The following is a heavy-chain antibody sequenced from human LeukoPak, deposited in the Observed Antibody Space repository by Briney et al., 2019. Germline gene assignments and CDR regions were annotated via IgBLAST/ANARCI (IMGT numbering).Heavy chain of an antibody. V-gene: IGHV3-7*01. CDR3: ARLREIPVFGVVTKSTSYFDY. CDR1: GFTFSTYW. J-gene: IGHJ4*02. Sequence: GGSLRLSCAASGFTFSTYWMTWVRQAPGKGLELVANIKQDRSEKYYVDSVKGRFTISRDNAKNSLYMQMNSLRAEDTAVYYCARLREIPVFGVVTKSTSYFDYWGQGTLVTVSS. D-gene: IGHD3-3*01. CDR2: IKQDRSEK.